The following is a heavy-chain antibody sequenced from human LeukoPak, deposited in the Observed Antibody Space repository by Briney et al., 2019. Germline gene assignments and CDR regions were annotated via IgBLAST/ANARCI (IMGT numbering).Heavy chain of an antibody. CDR2: IYNSGST. CDR1: GGSISTYY. CDR3: ARENSNSWYLDY. D-gene: IGHD6-13*01. J-gene: IGHJ4*02. Sequence: PSETLSLTCTVSGGSISTYYWSWIRQPPGKGLEWIGYIYNSGSTNYNPSLKSRVTISVDTSKNQFSLKLSSVTAADTAVYYCARENSNSWYLDYWGQGTLVTVSS. V-gene: IGHV4-59*01.